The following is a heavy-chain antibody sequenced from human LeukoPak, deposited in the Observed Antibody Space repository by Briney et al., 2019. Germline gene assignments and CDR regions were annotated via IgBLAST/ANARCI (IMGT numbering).Heavy chain of an antibody. Sequence: VSVKVSRKASGYTFNRYYMHWERQAPGQGLECMGCINPNSGGTNYAQKFQGRVTITRDTSISTAYMELSRLRSDDTAVYYCARGAGTVVVPAAWMSYWGQGTLVTVSS. CDR3: ARGAGTVVVPAAWMSY. CDR2: INPNSGGT. CDR1: GYTFNRYY. J-gene: IGHJ4*02. V-gene: IGHV1-2*02. D-gene: IGHD2-2*01.